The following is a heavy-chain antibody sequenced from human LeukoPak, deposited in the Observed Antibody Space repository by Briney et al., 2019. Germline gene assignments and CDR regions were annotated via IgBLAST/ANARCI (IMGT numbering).Heavy chain of an antibody. J-gene: IGHJ6*03. V-gene: IGHV4-4*07. CDR2: IYASGST. CDR1: GGSISSYY. CDR3: ARDLYYYDSSGYYYYYYYMDV. D-gene: IGHD3-22*01. Sequence: PSETLSLTCTVSGGSISSYYWSWIRQPAGKGLEWIGRIYASGSTNYNPSLKSRVTMSVDTSKNQFSLKLSSVTAADTAVYYCARDLYYYDSSGYYYYYYYMDVWGKGTTVTVPS.